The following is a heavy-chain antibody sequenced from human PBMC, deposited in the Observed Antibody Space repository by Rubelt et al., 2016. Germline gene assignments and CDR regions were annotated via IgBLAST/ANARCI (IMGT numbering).Heavy chain of an antibody. V-gene: IGHV1-24*01. CDR2: FDPEDGET. CDR3: ARDIYSGSYYGY. D-gene: IGHD1-26*01. Sequence: QAPGKGLEWMGGFDPEDGETIYAQKFQGRVTMTEDTSTDTAYMELSSLRSEDTAVYYCARDIYSGSYYGYWGQGTLVTVSS. J-gene: IGHJ4*02.